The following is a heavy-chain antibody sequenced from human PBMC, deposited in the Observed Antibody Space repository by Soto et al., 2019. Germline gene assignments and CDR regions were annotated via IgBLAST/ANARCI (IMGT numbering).Heavy chain of an antibody. J-gene: IGHJ4*02. CDR3: ARLGGSYAVPHFDY. D-gene: IGHD1-26*01. CDR1: GGSINHYY. V-gene: IGHV4-59*08. Sequence: SETLSLTCTVSGGSINHYYRTWIRQPPGKGLEWMGYIYYSGTTTNYNPSLKSRVTLSVDTSKNQFSLKLSSVTAADTAVYYCARLGGSYAVPHFDYRGQGTLVTVSS. CDR2: IYYSGTTT.